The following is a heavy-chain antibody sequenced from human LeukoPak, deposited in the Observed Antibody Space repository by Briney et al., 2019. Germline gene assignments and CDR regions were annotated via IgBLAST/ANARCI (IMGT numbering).Heavy chain of an antibody. J-gene: IGHJ6*03. CDR3: SRAPYGGDSRQMELYYYIDG. Sequence: GGSLRLSCAASGFTFDDYGMSWVRQAPGKGLEWVSGINWNGGSTGYADSVKGRFTISRDNAKNSLCLQMNSLRVAHTAVTYCSRAPYGGDSRQMELYYYIDGGRKGT. D-gene: IGHD4-23*01. CDR1: GFTFDDYG. CDR2: INWNGGST. V-gene: IGHV3-20*04.